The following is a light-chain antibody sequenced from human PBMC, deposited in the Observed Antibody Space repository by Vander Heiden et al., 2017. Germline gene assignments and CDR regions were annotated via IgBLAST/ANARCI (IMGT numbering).Light chain of an antibody. Sequence: EIVLTQSPDFQSVAPQEKVTITCRASENIGRSLHWYQQKPGQSPKLLIKYASQSFSGVPSMFSGGGSGTDFTLTINSLEAEDAATYYCHQSSSVPYSFGQGTKLDIK. CDR2: YAS. CDR1: ENIGRS. V-gene: IGKV6-21*01. CDR3: HQSSSVPYS. J-gene: IGKJ2*01.